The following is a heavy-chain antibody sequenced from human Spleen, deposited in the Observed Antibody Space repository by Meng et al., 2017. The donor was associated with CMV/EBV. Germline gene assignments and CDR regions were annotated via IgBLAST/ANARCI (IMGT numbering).Heavy chain of an antibody. J-gene: IGHJ4*02. D-gene: IGHD3-16*01. CDR1: GASIKNYN. CDR3: AGSRPGGGACDY. Sequence: VHLQASGPGLVKPSETLSLPVTGSGASIKNYNWNWVRQPAGQGLEWIGLIQVIGHTVYNPSLKSRVTVSLDASKSQFSLTLNSVTAADTATYYCAGSRPGGGACDYWGQGILVTVSS. CDR2: IQVIGHT. V-gene: IGHV4-4*07.